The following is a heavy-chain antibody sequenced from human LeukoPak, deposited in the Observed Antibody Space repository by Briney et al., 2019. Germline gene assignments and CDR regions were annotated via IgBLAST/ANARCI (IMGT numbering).Heavy chain of an antibody. V-gene: IGHV3-48*01. D-gene: IGHD6-19*01. CDR2: ISSSSSTI. Sequence: GGSLRLSCAASGFTFSSHSMNWVRQAPGKGLEWVSYISSSSSTIYYADSVKGRFTISRDNAKNSLYLQMNSLRAEDTAVYYCARVWHSSGWSTVRSGFDYWGQGTLVTVSS. CDR3: ARVWHSSGWSTVRSGFDY. J-gene: IGHJ4*02. CDR1: GFTFSSHS.